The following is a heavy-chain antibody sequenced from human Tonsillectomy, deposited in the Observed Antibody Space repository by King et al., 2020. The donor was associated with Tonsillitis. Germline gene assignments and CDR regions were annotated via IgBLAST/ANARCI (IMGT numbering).Heavy chain of an antibody. D-gene: IGHD2-2*01. V-gene: IGHV3-48*01. Sequence: VQLVESGGGLVQPGGSLRLSCTASGFTFNIYSMNWVRQAPGTGLEWLSYISGNGITIYYADSVRGRFTISRDNAKKSLYLQMNSLRAEDTAVYYCARAPLHAGYCSNTDCYVPDYWGQGTLVTVSS. CDR2: ISGNGITI. CDR3: ARAPLHAGYCSNTDCYVPDY. CDR1: GFTFNIYS. J-gene: IGHJ4*02.